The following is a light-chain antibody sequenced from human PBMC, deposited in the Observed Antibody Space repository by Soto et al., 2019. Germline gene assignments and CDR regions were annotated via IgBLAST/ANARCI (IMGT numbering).Light chain of an antibody. J-gene: IGLJ1*01. CDR2: HVS. V-gene: IGLV2-14*01. CDR1: SSDVGAYNY. CDR3: SSYTSTSTYV. Sequence: QSALTQPASVSGPPGQSITISCTGTSSDVGAYNYVSWYQQYPGKAPRLIIYHVSNLPSGVSDRFSGSKSGSSASLTISGLQAEDEADYYCSSYTSTSTYVLGTGTKVTVL.